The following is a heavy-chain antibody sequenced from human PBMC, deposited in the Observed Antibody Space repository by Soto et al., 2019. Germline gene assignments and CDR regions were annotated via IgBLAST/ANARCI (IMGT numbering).Heavy chain of an antibody. Sequence: KFQDRVIITRDTSASTAYMDLSSLRSEDTAVYYCARGRASGSYYLLDYWGQGTLVTVS. V-gene: IGHV1-3*01. CDR3: ARGRASGSYYLLDY. J-gene: IGHJ4*02. D-gene: IGHD3-10*01.